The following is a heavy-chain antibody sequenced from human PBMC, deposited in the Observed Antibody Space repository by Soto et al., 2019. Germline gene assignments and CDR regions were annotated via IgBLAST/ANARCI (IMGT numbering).Heavy chain of an antibody. Sequence: SQTLSLTCAISGDSVSSNSAAWNWIRQSPSRGLEWLGRTYYRSKWYNDYAVSVKSRIPINPDTAKNQFSLQLNSVTPEDTAVYDGARESSIAARPSLGYWGQGTLVTVSS. CDR3: ARESSIAARPSLGY. D-gene: IGHD6-6*01. J-gene: IGHJ4*02. CDR2: TYYRSKWYN. V-gene: IGHV6-1*01. CDR1: GDSVSSNSAA.